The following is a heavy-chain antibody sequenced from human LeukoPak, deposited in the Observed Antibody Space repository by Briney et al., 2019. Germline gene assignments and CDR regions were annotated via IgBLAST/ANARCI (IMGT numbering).Heavy chain of an antibody. CDR3: AKVPCSGGSCYSFNYFDY. D-gene: IGHD2-15*01. CDR1: GFTFGSCW. V-gene: IGHV3-7*03. CDR2: INQDGSQR. Sequence: GGSLRLSCAASGFTFGSCWMNWVRQTPGKGLEWVANINQDGSQRFYVDSVKGRFTISRDNANNSLYLQMNSLRAEDTAVYYCAKVPCSGGSCYSFNYFDYWGQGTLVTVSS. J-gene: IGHJ4*02.